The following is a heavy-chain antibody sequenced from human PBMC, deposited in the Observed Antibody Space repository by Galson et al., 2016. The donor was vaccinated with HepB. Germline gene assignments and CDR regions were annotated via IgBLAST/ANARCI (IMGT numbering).Heavy chain of an antibody. D-gene: IGHD6-25*01. Sequence: SVKVSCKASGYTFTTYHMHWVRQAPGQGLEWMGIINPNGGSASYSPKFQGRVTLTRDTSTSTVYMELSSLKSDDTALYYCSTGGGYNWFDHWGQGTLVTVSS. CDR2: INPNGGSA. CDR3: STGGGYNWFDH. J-gene: IGHJ5*02. V-gene: IGHV1-46*01. CDR1: GYTFTTYH.